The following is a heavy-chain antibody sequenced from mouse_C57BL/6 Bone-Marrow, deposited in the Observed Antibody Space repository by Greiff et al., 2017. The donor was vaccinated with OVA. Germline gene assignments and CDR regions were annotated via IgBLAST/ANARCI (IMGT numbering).Heavy chain of an antibody. CDR1: GFTFSAYG. CDR3: ARGGSSFYYAMDY. Sequence: EVQVVESGGGLVKPGGSLKLSCAASGFTFSAYGMHWVRQAPEKGLEWVAYISSGSSTIYYADTVKGRFTISRDNAKNTLFLQMTSLRSEDTAMYYGARGGSSFYYAMDYWGQGTSVTGSS. D-gene: IGHD1-1*01. CDR2: ISSGSSTI. V-gene: IGHV5-17*01. J-gene: IGHJ4*01.